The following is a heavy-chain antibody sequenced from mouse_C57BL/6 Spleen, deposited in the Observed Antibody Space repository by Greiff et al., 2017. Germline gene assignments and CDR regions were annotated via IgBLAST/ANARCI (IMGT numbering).Heavy chain of an antibody. CDR2: ISYDGSN. CDR1: GYSITSGYY. J-gene: IGHJ3*01. Sequence: DVQLVESGPGLVKPSQSLSLTCSVTGYSITSGYYWNWIRQFPGNKLEWMGYISYDGSNNYNPSLKNRISITRDTSKNQFFLKLNSVTTEDTATYYCASRAYDGYPFAYWGQGTLVTVSA. V-gene: IGHV3-6*01. D-gene: IGHD2-3*01. CDR3: ASRAYDGYPFAY.